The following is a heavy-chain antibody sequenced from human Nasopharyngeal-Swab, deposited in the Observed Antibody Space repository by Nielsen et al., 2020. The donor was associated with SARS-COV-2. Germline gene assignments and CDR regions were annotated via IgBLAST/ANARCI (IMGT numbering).Heavy chain of an antibody. CDR3: TRHEEHCGDDCYPFDY. Sequence: GGSLRLSCAASGFTFSGSAMHWVRQASGKGLEWVGRIRSKANSYATAYAASVKGRFTISRDDSKNTAYLQMNSLKTEDTAVYYCTRHEEHCGDDCYPFDYWGQGTLATVSS. CDR2: IRSKANSYAT. J-gene: IGHJ4*02. V-gene: IGHV3-73*01. D-gene: IGHD2-21*02. CDR1: GFTFSGSA.